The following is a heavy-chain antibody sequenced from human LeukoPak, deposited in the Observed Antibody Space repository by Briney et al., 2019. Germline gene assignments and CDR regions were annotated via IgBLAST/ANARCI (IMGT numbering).Heavy chain of an antibody. D-gene: IGHD6-19*01. J-gene: IGHJ4*02. V-gene: IGHV3-23*01. Sequence: GGSLRLSCAASGFTFNSYAMTWVRQAPGEGLEWVSTIYGGGGSIFYADSVKGRFTISRDNSKNTVFLQMNSLRAEDTAVYYCANPRLGYWGQGTLVTVSS. CDR1: GFTFNSYA. CDR2: IYGGGGSI. CDR3: ANPRLGY.